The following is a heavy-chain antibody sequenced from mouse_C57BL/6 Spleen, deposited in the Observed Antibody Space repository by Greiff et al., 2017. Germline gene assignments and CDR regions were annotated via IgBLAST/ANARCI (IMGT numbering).Heavy chain of an antibody. CDR2: IWRGGST. D-gene: IGHD1-1*01. J-gene: IGHJ2*01. CDR1: GFSLTSYG. Sequence: QVQLQQSGPGLVQPSQSLSITCTVSGFSLTSYGVHWVRQSPGKGLEWLGVIWRGGSTDYNAAFMSRLSITKDNSKGQVFFKMDSLQADDTAIYYCATSYYYGSSHYFDYWGQGTTLTVSS. CDR3: ATSYYYGSSHYFDY. V-gene: IGHV2-5*01.